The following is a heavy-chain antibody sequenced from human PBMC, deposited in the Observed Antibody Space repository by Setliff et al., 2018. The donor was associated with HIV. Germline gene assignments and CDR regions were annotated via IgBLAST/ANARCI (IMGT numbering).Heavy chain of an antibody. J-gene: IGHJ4*02. CDR3: ARYGSGLDY. V-gene: IGHV5-51*01. Sequence: PGESLKISCKAFGYTFSAYWIHWVRQTPGKGLEWLGSIYPADSDTRYSPSFQGQVTISADKSISTAYLQWSSLKASDTAMYYCARYGSGLDYWGQGMLVTVSS. CDR1: GYTFSAYW. CDR2: IYPADSDT. D-gene: IGHD6-19*01.